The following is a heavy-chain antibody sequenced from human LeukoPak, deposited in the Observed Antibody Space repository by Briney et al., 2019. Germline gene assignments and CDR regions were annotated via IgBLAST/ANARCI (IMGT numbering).Heavy chain of an antibody. Sequence: GGSLRLSCAASGFNLSRYDMHWVRQVTGKGLEWVSGIGIAGDTYHRGSVKGRFTIFRENAKNTLYLQMNSLRAEDTAVYYCARVSGPGMNEYFHLWGQGTLVTVSS. J-gene: IGHJ1*01. V-gene: IGHV3-13*01. CDR1: GFNLSRYD. D-gene: IGHD3-10*01. CDR2: IGIAGDT. CDR3: ARVSGPGMNEYFHL.